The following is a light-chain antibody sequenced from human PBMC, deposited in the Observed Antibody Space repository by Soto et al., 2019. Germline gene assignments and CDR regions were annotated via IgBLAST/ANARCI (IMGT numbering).Light chain of an antibody. Sequence: SYELAQPPSVSVAPGQTATITCGGNRIGYKTVHWYQQKPGQAPVVVVHDDRDRPSGIPERFSGANSGDTATLTISRVEAGDEADCFCQVWDSSRDQCVFGTGTKLTVL. J-gene: IGLJ1*01. CDR3: QVWDSSRDQCV. V-gene: IGLV3-21*02. CDR1: RIGYKT. CDR2: DDR.